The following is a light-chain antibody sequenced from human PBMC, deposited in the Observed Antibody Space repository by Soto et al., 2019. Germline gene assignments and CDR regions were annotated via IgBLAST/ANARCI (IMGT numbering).Light chain of an antibody. CDR1: NSEVGSYNL. V-gene: IGLV2-23*02. CDR2: EVS. Sequence: QSVLTQPASVSGSPGQSITISCPGNNSEVGSYNLVSWYQQHPGKAPKLMIYEVSKRPSGISNRFSGSKSDNTASLTISGLQAEDEADYYCCSYAGSSTLYVFGTGTKVTVL. CDR3: CSYAGSSTLYV. J-gene: IGLJ1*01.